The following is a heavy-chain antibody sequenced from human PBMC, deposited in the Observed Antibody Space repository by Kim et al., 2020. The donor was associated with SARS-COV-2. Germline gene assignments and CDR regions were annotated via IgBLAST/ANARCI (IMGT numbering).Heavy chain of an antibody. CDR3: ARSRRYYGSGSPARFDP. V-gene: IGHV1-18*04. Sequence: ASVKVSCKASGYTFTSYGISWVRQAPGQGLEWMGWISAYNGNTNYAQKLQGRVTMTTDTSTSTAYMELRSLRSDDTAVYYCARSRRYYGSGSPARFDPWGQGTLVTVSS. CDR1: GYTFTSYG. D-gene: IGHD3-10*01. J-gene: IGHJ5*02. CDR2: ISAYNGNT.